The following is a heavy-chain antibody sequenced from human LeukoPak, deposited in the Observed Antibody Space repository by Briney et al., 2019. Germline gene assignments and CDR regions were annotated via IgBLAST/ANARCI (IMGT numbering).Heavy chain of an antibody. CDR3: TRDQSADYYDSSGYPY. D-gene: IGHD3-22*01. CDR1: GFTFGDYA. CDR2: IRSKAYGGTT. V-gene: IGHV3-49*04. J-gene: IGHJ4*02. Sequence: GGSLRLSCTASGFTFGDYAMSWVRQAPGKGLEWVGFIRSKAYGGTTEYAASVKGRFTISRDDSKSIAYLQMNSLKTEDTAVYYCTRDQSADYYDSSGYPYWGQGTLVTVSS.